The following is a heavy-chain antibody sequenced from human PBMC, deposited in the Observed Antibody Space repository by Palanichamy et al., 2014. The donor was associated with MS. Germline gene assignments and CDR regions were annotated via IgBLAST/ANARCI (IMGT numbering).Heavy chain of an antibody. CDR1: VTPSAVVTT. CDR3: ARHVGTRSPPGIAAAGTPQWYFDL. CDR2: IYHSGST. J-gene: IGHJ2*01. V-gene: IGHV4-38-2*01. Sequence: VQLQDVGPRTGEAFRRPCPSPALSLVTPSAVVTTGAGSGSPRKGLEWIGSIYHSGSTYYNPSLKSRVTISVDTSKNQFSLKLSSVTAADTAVYYCARHVGTRSPPGIAAAGTPQWYFDLWGRGTLVTVSS. D-gene: IGHD6-13*01.